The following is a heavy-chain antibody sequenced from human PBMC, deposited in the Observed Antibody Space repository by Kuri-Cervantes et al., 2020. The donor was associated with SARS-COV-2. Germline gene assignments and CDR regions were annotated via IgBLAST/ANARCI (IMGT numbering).Heavy chain of an antibody. J-gene: IGHJ3*02. CDR2: IKQDGSEK. Sequence: GESLKISCAASGFTFSSYWMSWVRQAPGKGLEWVANIKQDGSEKYYVDSVKGRFTISRDNAKNSLYLQMNSLRAEDTAVYYCASGPWQYCSSTSCYRGDDAFDIWGQGTMVTVSS. D-gene: IGHD2-2*01. V-gene: IGHV3-7*03. CDR1: GFTFSSYW. CDR3: ASGPWQYCSSTSCYRGDDAFDI.